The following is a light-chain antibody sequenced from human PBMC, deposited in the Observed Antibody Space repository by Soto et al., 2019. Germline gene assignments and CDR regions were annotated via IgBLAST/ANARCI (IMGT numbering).Light chain of an antibody. CDR3: QQYNSYWT. CDR2: DAS. CDR1: QSVSGW. V-gene: IGKV1-5*01. J-gene: IGKJ1*01. Sequence: DIQMTQSPSTLSASVGDTVTVTCRASQSVSGWLAWYQRKPGKAPKLLIYDASSLESGVPSRFSGSGSGTEFTLTISSLQPDDFATYYCQQYNSYWTFGQGTKVDIK.